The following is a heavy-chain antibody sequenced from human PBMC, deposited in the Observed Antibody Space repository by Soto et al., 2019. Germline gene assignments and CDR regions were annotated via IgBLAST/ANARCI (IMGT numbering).Heavy chain of an antibody. CDR3: ASQVSVSVRWFGELPRLDY. Sequence: QLQLQEPGPGLVKPSETLSLTCTVSGGSISSSSYYWGWIRQPPGKGLEWIGSIYYSGSTYYNPYLMSRVTISVDTSNYQFSLKLSSVSAADTAVYYCASQVSVSVRWFGELPRLDYWGQGTLVTVSS. CDR2: IYYSGST. J-gene: IGHJ4*02. D-gene: IGHD3-10*01. V-gene: IGHV4-39*01. CDR1: GGSISSSSYY.